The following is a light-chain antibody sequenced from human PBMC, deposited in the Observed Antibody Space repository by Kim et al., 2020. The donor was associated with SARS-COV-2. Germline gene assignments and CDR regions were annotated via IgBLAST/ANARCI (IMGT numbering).Light chain of an antibody. V-gene: IGLV1-40*01. J-gene: IGLJ1*01. Sequence: QSVLTQPPSVSGAPGQSVTISCTGSSSNIGAGYDVHWYQQLPGTAPKLLIYGNSNRPSGVPDRFSGSKFGTSASLAITGLQAEDEADYYCQSYDSSLSGGVFGTGTKGTVL. CDR1: SSNIGAGYD. CDR3: QSYDSSLSGGV. CDR2: GNS.